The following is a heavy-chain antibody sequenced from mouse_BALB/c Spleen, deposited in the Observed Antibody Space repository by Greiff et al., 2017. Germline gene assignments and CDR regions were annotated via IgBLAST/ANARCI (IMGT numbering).Heavy chain of an antibody. CDR1: GYSITSDYA. CDR2: ISYSGST. Sequence: EVKLMESGPGLVKPSQSLSLTCTVTGYSITSDYAWNWIRQFPGNKLEWMGYISYSGSTSYNPSLKSRISITRDTSKNQFFLQLNSVTTEDTATYYCAPSGYYYGSSPPYFDVWGAGTTVTVSS. CDR3: APSGYYYGSSPPYFDV. D-gene: IGHD1-1*01. V-gene: IGHV3-2*02. J-gene: IGHJ1*01.